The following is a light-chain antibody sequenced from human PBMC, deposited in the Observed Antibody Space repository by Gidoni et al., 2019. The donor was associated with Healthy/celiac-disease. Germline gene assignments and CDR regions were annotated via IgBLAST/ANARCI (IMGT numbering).Light chain of an antibody. CDR1: QSVSSY. CDR2: DAS. CDR3: QQRSDWPPFT. Sequence: EIALTQSTATLSLSPGRRATLSCRASQSVSSYLAWYQQKPGQAHRLLIYDASSGSGTEFTHTISSLEPEDYAVYYCQQRSDWPPFTFXPXTKVDIK. J-gene: IGKJ3*01. V-gene: IGKV3-11*01.